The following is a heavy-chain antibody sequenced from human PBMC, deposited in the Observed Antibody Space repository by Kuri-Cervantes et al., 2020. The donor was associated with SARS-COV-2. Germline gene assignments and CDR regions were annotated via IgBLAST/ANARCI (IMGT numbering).Heavy chain of an antibody. CDR1: GFTPGTYR. J-gene: IGHJ5*02. D-gene: IGHD2-2*01. V-gene: IGHV3-48*04. CDR2: ITSSSSTV. CDR3: ARDGWGSTSHNWFHP. Sequence: GGSLRLSCAASGFTPGTYRMNWVRQAPGKGLEWLSYITSSSSTVYYADSVKGRFSISRDNAKNSLYLQMNSLRAEDTAVYYCARDGWGSTSHNWFHPWGQGTLVTVSS.